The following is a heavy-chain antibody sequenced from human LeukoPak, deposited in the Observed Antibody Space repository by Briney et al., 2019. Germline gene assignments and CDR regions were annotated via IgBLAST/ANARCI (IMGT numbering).Heavy chain of an antibody. CDR3: AKSNGYGLVDI. CDR2: IFYSGST. D-gene: IGHD3-10*01. V-gene: IGHV4-59*12. Sequence: SSETLSLTCTVSGGSISSFYWSWIRQPPGKGLEWTGNIFYSGSTYYSPSLKSRVTISLDTSRNQFSLKLNSVTAADTAVYYCAKSNGYGLVDIWGQGTMVTVSS. J-gene: IGHJ3*02. CDR1: GGSISSFY.